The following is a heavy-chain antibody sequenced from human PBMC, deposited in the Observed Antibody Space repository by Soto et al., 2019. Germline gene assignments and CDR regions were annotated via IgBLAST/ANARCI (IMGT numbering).Heavy chain of an antibody. V-gene: IGHV4-34*01. CDR3: ARGSNGYSGYDTRCDLNY. CDR2: INHSGST. J-gene: IGHJ4*02. Sequence: SETLSLTCAVYGGSFSGYYWSWIRQPPGKGLEWIGEINHSGSTNYNPSLKSRVTISVDTSKNQFSLKLSSVTAADTAVYYCARGSNGYSGYDTRCDLNYWAQRTLVPVSS. D-gene: IGHD5-12*01. CDR1: GGSFSGYY.